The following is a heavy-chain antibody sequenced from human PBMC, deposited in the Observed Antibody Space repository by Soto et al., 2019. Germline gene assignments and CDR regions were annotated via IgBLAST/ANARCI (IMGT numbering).Heavy chain of an antibody. CDR1: GFTFSSYG. Sequence: QVQLVESGGGVVQPGRSLRLSCAASGFTFSSYGMHWVRQAPGKGLERVAVISYDGSNKYYADSVKGRFIISRDNSKNTLYLQMNSLRAEDTAVYYCAKDTWRYCSGGSCYSDYWGQGTLVTVSS. V-gene: IGHV3-30*18. J-gene: IGHJ4*02. D-gene: IGHD2-15*01. CDR2: ISYDGSNK. CDR3: AKDTWRYCSGGSCYSDY.